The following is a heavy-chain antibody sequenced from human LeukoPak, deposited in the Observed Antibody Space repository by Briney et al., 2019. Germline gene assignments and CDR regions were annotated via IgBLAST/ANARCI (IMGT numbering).Heavy chain of an antibody. CDR2: ISSSGSTI. D-gene: IGHD5-24*01. CDR3: ARELLDAAQLYYYFHMVL. V-gene: IGHV3-11*01. CDR1: GFTFSDYY. J-gene: IGHJ6*04. Sequence: SGGSLRLSCAASGFTFSDYYMSWIRQAPGKGLEWVSYISSSGSTIYYADSVKGRFTISRDNAKNSLYLQMNSLRAEDTAVYYCARELLDAAQLYYYFHMVLWRKGTGVSVPS.